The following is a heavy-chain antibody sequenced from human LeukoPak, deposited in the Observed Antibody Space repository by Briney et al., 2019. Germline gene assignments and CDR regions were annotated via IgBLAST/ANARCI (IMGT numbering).Heavy chain of an antibody. Sequence: SETLSLTCAVYGGSFSGYYWSWIRQPPGKGLEWIGEINHSGSTNYNPSLKSRVTISVDTSKNQFSLKLSSVTAADTPVYYCARSGPRGGYYYYYYYMDVWGKGTTVTVSS. J-gene: IGHJ6*03. V-gene: IGHV4-34*01. CDR2: INHSGST. CDR3: ARSGPRGGYYYYYYYMDV. D-gene: IGHD2-15*01. CDR1: GGSFSGYY.